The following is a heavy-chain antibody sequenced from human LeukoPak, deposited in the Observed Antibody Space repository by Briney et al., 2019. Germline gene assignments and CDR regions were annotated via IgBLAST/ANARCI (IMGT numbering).Heavy chain of an antibody. CDR3: ARGNYHTSGSHYRLDY. Sequence: SETLSLTCAVSGESMVGYYWDWIRQPAGEELEWIGRVFTSGNTNYNPSLESRVTMSLATSKNQSSLRLRSVPAADTAVYYCARGNYHTSGSHYRLDYWGQGTKVTVSS. CDR2: VFTSGNT. V-gene: IGHV4-4*07. CDR1: GESMVGYY. D-gene: IGHD3-10*01. J-gene: IGHJ4*02.